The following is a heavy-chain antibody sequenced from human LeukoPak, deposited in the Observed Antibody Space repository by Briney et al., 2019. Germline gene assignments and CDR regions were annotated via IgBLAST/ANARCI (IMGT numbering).Heavy chain of an antibody. D-gene: IGHD6-19*01. V-gene: IGHV1-8*03. Sequence: ASVKVSCKASGYTFTSYDINWVRQATGQGLEWMGWMNPNSGNTGYAQKFQGRVTITRNTSISTAYMELSSLRSEDTAVYYCARRPSSGWPIDYWGQGTLVTVSS. J-gene: IGHJ4*02. CDR2: MNPNSGNT. CDR3: ARRPSSGWPIDY. CDR1: GYTFTSYD.